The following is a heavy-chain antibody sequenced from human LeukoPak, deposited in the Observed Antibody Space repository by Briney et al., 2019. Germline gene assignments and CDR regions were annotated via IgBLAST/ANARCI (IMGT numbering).Heavy chain of an antibody. J-gene: IGHJ3*02. Sequence: ETLSLTCAVYGVSFSGYYWSWVRQAPGKGLEWVSAISGSGGSTYYADSVKGRFTISRDNSKNTLYLQMNSLRAEDTAVYYCAKDRGGWVDDGEERDAFDIWGQGTMVTVSS. D-gene: IGHD4-17*01. CDR2: ISGSGGST. CDR3: AKDRGGWVDDGEERDAFDI. CDR1: GVSFSGYY. V-gene: IGHV3-23*01.